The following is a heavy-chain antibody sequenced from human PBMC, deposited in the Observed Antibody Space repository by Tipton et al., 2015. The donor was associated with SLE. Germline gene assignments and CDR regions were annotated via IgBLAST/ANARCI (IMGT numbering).Heavy chain of an antibody. CDR2: ISGSGGST. J-gene: IGHJ1*01. Sequence: GSLRLSCAASGFTFSSYAMSWVRQASGKGLEWVSTISGSGGSTYYVDSVKGRFTISRDNAKNSLYLQMNSLRAEDTAVYYCARARVSEGYFQHWGQGTLVTVSS. CDR3: ARARVSEGYFQH. V-gene: IGHV3-23*01. CDR1: GFTFSSYA. D-gene: IGHD6-13*01.